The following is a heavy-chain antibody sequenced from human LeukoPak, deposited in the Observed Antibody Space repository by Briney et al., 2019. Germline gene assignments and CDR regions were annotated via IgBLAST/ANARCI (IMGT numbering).Heavy chain of an antibody. J-gene: IGHJ6*02. CDR2: ISSSGSTI. Sequence: SGGSLRLSCAASGFTFSSYEMNWVRQAPEKGLEWVSYISSSGSTIYYADSVKGRFTISRDNAKNSLYLQMNSLRAEDTAVYYCARPTDYYEGYGMDVWGQGTTVTVSS. V-gene: IGHV3-48*03. CDR3: ARPTDYYEGYGMDV. D-gene: IGHD3-22*01. CDR1: GFTFSSYE.